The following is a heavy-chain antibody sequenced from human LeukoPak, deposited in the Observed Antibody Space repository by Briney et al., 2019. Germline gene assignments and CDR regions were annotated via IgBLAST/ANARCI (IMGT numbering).Heavy chain of an antibody. CDR2: IDWEDNI. V-gene: IGHV2-70*04. Sequence: SGPTLVNPTQTLTLTCTFSGFSLSTRGMRVSWIRQPPGKALEWLALIDWEDNIFYSSSLRARLTISKDTSKNQAALTLTNVDPADTATYYCARTSHTGVWYDLDSWGQGTLVTVS. J-gene: IGHJ4*02. CDR3: ARTSHTGVWYDLDS. D-gene: IGHD6-19*01. CDR1: GFSLSTRGMR.